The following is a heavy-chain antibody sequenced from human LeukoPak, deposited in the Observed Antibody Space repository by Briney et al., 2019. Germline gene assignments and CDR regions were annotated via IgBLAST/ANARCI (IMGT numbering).Heavy chain of an antibody. D-gene: IGHD3-22*01. Sequence: SETLSLTCTVSGGSISSGDYYWSWIRQPPGKGLEWIGYIYYGGSTYYNPSLKSRVTISVDTSKNQFSLKLSSVTAADTAVYYCARTLKNTYYYDSSGYPPYYFDYWGQGTLVTVSS. CDR3: ARTLKNTYYYDSSGYPPYYFDY. CDR2: IYYGGST. V-gene: IGHV4-30-4*01. J-gene: IGHJ4*02. CDR1: GGSISSGDYY.